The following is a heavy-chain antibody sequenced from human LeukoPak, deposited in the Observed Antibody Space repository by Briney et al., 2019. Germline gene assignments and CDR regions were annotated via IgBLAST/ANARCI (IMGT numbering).Heavy chain of an antibody. Sequence: SETLSLTCAVYGGSFSGYYWSWIRQPPGKGLEWIGYIYYSGSTYYNPSLKSRVTISVDTSKNQFSLKLSSVTAADTAVYYCARVKYCGGDCWDWFDPWGQGTLVTVSS. CDR2: IYYSGST. V-gene: IGHV4-30-4*01. D-gene: IGHD2-21*02. CDR1: GGSFSGYY. J-gene: IGHJ5*02. CDR3: ARVKYCGGDCWDWFDP.